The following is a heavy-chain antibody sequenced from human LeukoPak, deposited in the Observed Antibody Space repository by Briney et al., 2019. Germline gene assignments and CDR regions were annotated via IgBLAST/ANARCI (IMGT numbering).Heavy chain of an antibody. V-gene: IGHV4-59*01. CDR2: IYDSGST. CDR3: ARAADTARPASPFDY. CDR1: GGSISIYY. J-gene: IGHJ4*02. Sequence: SETLSLTCTVSGGSISIYYWSWIRQPPGKGLEWIGYIYDSGSTNYNPSLKSRVTISVDTSKNQFSLKLSSVTAADTAVYYCARAADTARPASPFDYWGQGTLVTVSS. D-gene: IGHD5-18*01.